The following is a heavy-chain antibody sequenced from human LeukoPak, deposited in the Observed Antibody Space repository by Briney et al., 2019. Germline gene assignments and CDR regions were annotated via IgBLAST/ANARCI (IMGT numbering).Heavy chain of an antibody. J-gene: IGHJ4*02. Sequence: GGSLRLSCAASGFTFSSYAMSWVRQAPGKGLEWVANIKQDGSEKYYVDSVKGRFTTSRDNAKNSLSLHMNSLRADDTAVYYCARGDNWAFDYWGQGALVTVSS. D-gene: IGHD1-20*01. CDR2: IKQDGSEK. V-gene: IGHV3-7*01. CDR1: GFTFSSYA. CDR3: ARGDNWAFDY.